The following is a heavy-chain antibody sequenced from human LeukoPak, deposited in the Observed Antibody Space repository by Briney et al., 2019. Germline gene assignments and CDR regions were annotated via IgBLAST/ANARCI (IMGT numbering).Heavy chain of an antibody. J-gene: IGHJ6*02. Sequence: GGSLRLSCAASGFTFSDYYMSRIRQAPGKGLEWVSYISSSGSTIYYADSVKGRFTISRDNAKNSLYLQMNSLRAEDTAVYYCARDSPDYYDSSGYYPYYYYYYGMDVWGQGTTVTVSS. D-gene: IGHD3-22*01. CDR1: GFTFSDYY. CDR3: ARDSPDYYDSSGYYPYYYYYYGMDV. CDR2: ISSSGSTI. V-gene: IGHV3-11*01.